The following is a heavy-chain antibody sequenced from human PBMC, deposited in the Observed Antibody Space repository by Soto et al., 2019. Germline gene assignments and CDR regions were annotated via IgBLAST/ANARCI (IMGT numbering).Heavy chain of an antibody. D-gene: IGHD3-22*01. CDR3: TRESQRRSSGLDAFDI. V-gene: IGHV4-31*03. CDR2: IYYSGNT. CDR1: GGSISSGGYY. J-gene: IGHJ3*02. Sequence: QVQLQESGPGLVKPSQTLSLTCTVSGGSISSGGYYWTWIRQHPGKGLEWSGYIYYSGNTKYNSSLKSRVTISVDTSKNQFSLKLNSVTAADTAVYYCTRESQRRSSGLDAFDIWGQATMVTVSS.